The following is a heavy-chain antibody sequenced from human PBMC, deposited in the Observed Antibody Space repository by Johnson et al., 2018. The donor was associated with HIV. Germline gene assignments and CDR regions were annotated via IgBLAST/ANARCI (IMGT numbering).Heavy chain of an antibody. D-gene: IGHD5-12*01. CDR1: GFTFSSYW. J-gene: IGHJ3*02. V-gene: IGHV3-7*01. Sequence: VLLVESGGGVVQPGRSLRLSCAASGFTFSSYWMSWVRQAPGKGLEWVANIKQDGSEKYYADSVKGRFTISRDNSKNTLYLQMNSLRAEDTAVYYCAKDPSNIGAAAMRDAFEIWGQGTMFTVSA. CDR2: IKQDGSEK. CDR3: AKDPSNIGAAAMRDAFEI.